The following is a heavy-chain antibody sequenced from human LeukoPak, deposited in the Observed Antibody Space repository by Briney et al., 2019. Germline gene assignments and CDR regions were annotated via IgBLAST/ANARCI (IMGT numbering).Heavy chain of an antibody. V-gene: IGHV1-8*01. J-gene: IGHJ4*02. D-gene: IGHD6-6*01. CDR1: GYTFTSYD. CDR2: MNPNRGNT. CDR3: ARGLRSSSSSPFDY. Sequence: GASVKVSSKASGYTFTSYDINWVRQATGQGLEWMGWMNPNRGNTGYAQKFQGRVTMTRNTSISTAYMELSSLRSEDTAVYYCARGLRSSSSSPFDYWGQGTLVTVSS.